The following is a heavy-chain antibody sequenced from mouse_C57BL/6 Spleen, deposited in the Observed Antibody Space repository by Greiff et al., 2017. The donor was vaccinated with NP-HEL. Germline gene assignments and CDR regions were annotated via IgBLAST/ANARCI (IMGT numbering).Heavy chain of an antibody. V-gene: IGHV1-26*01. Sequence: EVQLQQSGPELVKPGASVKISCKASGYTFTDYYMNWVKQSHGKSLEWIGDINPNNGGTSYNQKFKGKATLTVDKSSSTAYMELRSLTSEDSAVYYCAIDYYYGSSYGFAYWGQGTLVTVSA. CDR1: GYTFTDYY. J-gene: IGHJ3*01. CDR2: INPNNGGT. D-gene: IGHD1-1*01. CDR3: AIDYYYGSSYGFAY.